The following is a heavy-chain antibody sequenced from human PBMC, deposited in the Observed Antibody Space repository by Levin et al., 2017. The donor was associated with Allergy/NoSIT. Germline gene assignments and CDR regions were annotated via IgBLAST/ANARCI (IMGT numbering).Heavy chain of an antibody. CDR1: GGSFNDYY. D-gene: IGHD3-3*01. CDR3: ARGRRLRFLEWLFRFDP. CDR2: INHDGIT. V-gene: IGHV4-34*01. J-gene: IGHJ5*02. Sequence: SETLSLTCAVYGGSFNDYYWSWIRQPPGKGLEWIGEINHDGITNYNPSLKSRFTISVDTSKNQFSLKLSSVTAADTAVYYCARGRRLRFLEWLFRFDPWGQGTLVTVSS.